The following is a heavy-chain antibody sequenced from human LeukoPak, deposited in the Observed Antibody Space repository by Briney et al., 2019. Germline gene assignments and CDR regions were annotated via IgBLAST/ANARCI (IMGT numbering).Heavy chain of an antibody. J-gene: IGHJ4*02. D-gene: IGHD2/OR15-2a*01. CDR2: ISWRSDSV. CDR3: AREIVLDY. Sequence: GGSLRLSCAASGFTFDDYAMHWVRQAPGKGLEWVSGISWRSDSVDYAESVKGRFTISRDNAKNSLYLQMNSLRAEDTAVYYCAREIVLDYWGQGTLVTVSS. V-gene: IGHV3-9*01. CDR1: GFTFDDYA.